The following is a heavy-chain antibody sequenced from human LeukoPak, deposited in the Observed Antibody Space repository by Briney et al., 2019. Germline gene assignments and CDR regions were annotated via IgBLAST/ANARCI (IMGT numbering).Heavy chain of an antibody. CDR1: GFTFSTYW. Sequence: SGGSLRLSCVGSGFTFSTYWMTWVRQAPGTGLEWVASIMQDGSQKYYVDSVKGRFTISRDNAKKTLYLQMSGLRVEDTAMYYCVKDPRDTYGTNWFVSWGQGTLLIVSS. CDR2: IMQDGSQK. D-gene: IGHD2-21*01. V-gene: IGHV3-7*03. J-gene: IGHJ5*01. CDR3: VKDPRDTYGTNWFVS.